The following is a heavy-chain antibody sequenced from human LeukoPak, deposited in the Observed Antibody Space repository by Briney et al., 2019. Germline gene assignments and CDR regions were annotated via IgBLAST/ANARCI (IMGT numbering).Heavy chain of an antibody. V-gene: IGHV1-2*02. CDR2: INPNSGGT. CDR3: ARGHRYGDYYYYGMDV. CDR1: GYTFTGYY. D-gene: IGHD4-17*01. Sequence: ASVKVSCKASGYTFTGYYMHWVRQAPGQGLEWMGWINPNSGGTNYAQKFQGRVTMTRDTSISTAYMELSRLRSDDTAVYCCARGHRYGDYYYYGMDVWGQGTTVTVSS. J-gene: IGHJ6*02.